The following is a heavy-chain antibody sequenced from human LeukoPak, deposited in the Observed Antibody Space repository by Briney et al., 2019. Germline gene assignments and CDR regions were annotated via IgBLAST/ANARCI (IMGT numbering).Heavy chain of an antibody. D-gene: IGHD3-22*01. V-gene: IGHV4-39*07. CDR3: ARESMIVVARGLSYFDL. CDR2: IYFSGNT. CDR1: GNSISTSKSY. J-gene: IGHJ2*01. Sequence: SDTLSLTCTVSGNSISTSKSYWGWIRQPPLKGLEWIGSIYFSGNTYYNASLKSRVTISVDTSKNQFSLKLSSVTAADTAVYYCARESMIVVARGLSYFDLWGRGTLVTVSS.